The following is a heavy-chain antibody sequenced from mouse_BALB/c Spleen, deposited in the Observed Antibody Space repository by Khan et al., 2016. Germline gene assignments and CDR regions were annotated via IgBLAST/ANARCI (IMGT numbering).Heavy chain of an antibody. J-gene: IGHJ2*01. CDR2: IDPANGNT. CDR3: ARDGNYGDYFDY. Sequence: VQLKQSGAELVKPGASVKLSCTASGFNIKDTYMHWVKQRPEQGLEWIGRIDPANGNTKYDPKFQGKATITADTSSNTAYLQLSSLTSEDTAVYYSARDGNYGDYFDYWGQGTTLTVSS. V-gene: IGHV14-3*02. CDR1: GFNIKDTY. D-gene: IGHD2-1*01.